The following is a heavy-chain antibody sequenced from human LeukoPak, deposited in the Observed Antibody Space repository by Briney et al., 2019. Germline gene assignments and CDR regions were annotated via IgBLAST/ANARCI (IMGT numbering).Heavy chain of an antibody. J-gene: IGHJ4*02. CDR2: ISISSTTI. CDR3: ARHTDYSFAY. V-gene: IGHV3-48*01. CDR1: GFIFSSYS. Sequence: PGGSLRLSCAASGFIFSSYSMNWVRQAPGKGLEWVSYISISSTTISYADSVRGRFTISSDNAKKSLYLQMNSLRAEDKAVYYCARHTDYSFAYWGQGTLVIVSS. D-gene: IGHD2-21*01.